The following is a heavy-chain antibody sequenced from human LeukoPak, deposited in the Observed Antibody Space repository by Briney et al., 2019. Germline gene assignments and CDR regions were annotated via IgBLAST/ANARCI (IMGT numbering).Heavy chain of an antibody. CDR3: ARVHYDRSGYWDY. V-gene: IGHV1-3*01. CDR2: INAGNGNT. Sequence: ASVKVSCKASGYTFITYAMHWVRQAPGQRHEWMGWINAGNGNTKYSQKFQGRGTTIRDTSASTAYMELSSLRSEDTAVYYCARVHYDRSGYWDYWGQGTLVTVSS. CDR1: GYTFITYA. J-gene: IGHJ4*02. D-gene: IGHD3-22*01.